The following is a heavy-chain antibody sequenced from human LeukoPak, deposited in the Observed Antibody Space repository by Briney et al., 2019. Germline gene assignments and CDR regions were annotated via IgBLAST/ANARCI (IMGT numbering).Heavy chain of an antibody. CDR2: IRYDGSNK. J-gene: IGHJ6*02. CDR1: GFTFSSYG. CDR3: AKDLGRIQRYYYYYGMDV. D-gene: IGHD5-18*01. V-gene: IGHV3-30*02. Sequence: PGESLRLSCAASGFTFSSYGMHWVRQAPGKGLEWVAFIRYDGSNKYYADSVKGRFTISRDNSKNTLYLQMNSLRAEDTAVYYCAKDLGRIQRYYYYYGMDVWGQGTTVTVSS.